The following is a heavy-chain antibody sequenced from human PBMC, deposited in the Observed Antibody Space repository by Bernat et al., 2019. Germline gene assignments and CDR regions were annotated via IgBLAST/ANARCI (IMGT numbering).Heavy chain of an antibody. Sequence: EVQLVESGGGLVKPGGSLRLSCAASGFTFSSYTMNWVRQAPGKGLDWVSSISTSSTYIYYADSKKGRFTISRDNAKNSLYLQMNSLRAEDTAVYYCARAMAGGYSSTKRPTYFYFDYWGQGTLVTVPS. CDR1: GFTFSSYT. CDR3: ARAMAGGYSSTKRPTYFYFDY. V-gene: IGHV3-21*01. J-gene: IGHJ4*02. D-gene: IGHD6-13*01. CDR2: ISTSSTYI.